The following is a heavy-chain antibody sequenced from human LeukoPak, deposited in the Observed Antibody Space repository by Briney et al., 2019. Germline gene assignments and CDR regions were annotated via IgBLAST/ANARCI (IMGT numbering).Heavy chain of an antibody. Sequence: SETLSLTCTVSGGSISPYYWSWIRQPPGKGLEWIGYFFYSGSTNYNPSLKSRVTISVDTSKNQFSLKLSSVTAAETAVYYCARSPRLGRYGYGPWELPVSYFDYWGQGTLVTVSS. V-gene: IGHV4-59*08. CDR2: FFYSGST. CDR3: ARSPRLGRYGYGPWELPVSYFDY. D-gene: IGHD1-26*01. CDR1: GGSISPYY. J-gene: IGHJ4*02.